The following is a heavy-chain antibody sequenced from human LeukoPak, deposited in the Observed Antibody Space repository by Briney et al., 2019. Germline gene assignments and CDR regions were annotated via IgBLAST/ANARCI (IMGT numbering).Heavy chain of an antibody. CDR2: ISGSGGST. D-gene: IGHD6-19*01. CDR3: AKARSLAVAGTVMDY. Sequence: GGSLRLSCAASGFTFSSHAMSWVRQAPGKGLEWVSAISGSGGSTYYADSVKGRFTISRDNSKNTLYLQMNSLRAEDTAVYYCAKARSLAVAGTVMDYWGQGTLVTVSS. V-gene: IGHV3-23*01. J-gene: IGHJ4*02. CDR1: GFTFSSHA.